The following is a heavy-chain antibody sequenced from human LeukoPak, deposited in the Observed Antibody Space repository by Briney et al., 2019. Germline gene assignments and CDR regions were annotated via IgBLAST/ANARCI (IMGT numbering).Heavy chain of an antibody. J-gene: IGHJ4*02. CDR2: FLSGGTT. CDR1: GFTVTSHD. D-gene: IGHD6-25*01. Sequence: PGGSLRLSCAASGFTVTSHDVGWVRQAPGKGLEWVSVFLSGGTTRYADSVRGRSTISRDSSKNTVFLQINGLRDEDTAVYYCAGDIGDSSRYWDYFDPWGQGTLVTVSS. CDR3: AGDIGDSSRYWDYFDP. V-gene: IGHV3-66*02.